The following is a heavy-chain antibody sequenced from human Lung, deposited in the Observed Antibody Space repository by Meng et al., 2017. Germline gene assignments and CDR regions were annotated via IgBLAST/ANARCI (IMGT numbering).Heavy chain of an antibody. CDR2: IKSNTDGGTA. V-gene: IGHV3-15*01. J-gene: IGHJ4*02. D-gene: IGHD1-26*01. CDR3: TWDDKAVSDY. Sequence: EVPLVGVGGDLVKPGGSLRLSCAASGFYFNNAWMSWVRQAPGKGLEWVGRIKSNTDGGTAEYAAPVTGRFTISRDDSKSTLYLQMSGLRIDDTGVYYCTWDDKAVSDYWGQGTLVTVSS. CDR1: GFYFNNAW.